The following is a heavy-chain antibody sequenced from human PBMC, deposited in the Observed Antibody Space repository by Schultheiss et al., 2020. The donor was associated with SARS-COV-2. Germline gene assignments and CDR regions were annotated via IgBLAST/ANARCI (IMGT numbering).Heavy chain of an antibody. J-gene: IGHJ5*02. Sequence: GGSLRLSCVTSGFSFSGSGIYWVRQASGKGLEWVGRIRSKARNYATTYAASVKGRFIISRDESRNRSYLQMNSLKIEDTAVYYCTRNSTSSGWFDPWGQGTLVTVSS. V-gene: IGHV3-73*01. CDR3: TRNSTSSGWFDP. D-gene: IGHD5-18*01. CDR1: GFSFSGSG. CDR2: IRSKARNYAT.